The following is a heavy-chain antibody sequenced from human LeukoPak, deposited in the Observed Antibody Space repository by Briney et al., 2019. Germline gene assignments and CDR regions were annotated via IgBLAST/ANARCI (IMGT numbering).Heavy chain of an antibody. D-gene: IGHD6-6*01. Sequence: ASVKVSCKASGYTFTSYGISWVRQAPGQGLESMGWISAYNGNTNYAQKLQGRVTMTTDTSTSTAYMELRSLRSDDTAVYYCARGLPYSSSSWGVYYFDYWGQGTLVTVSS. J-gene: IGHJ4*02. V-gene: IGHV1-18*01. CDR1: GYTFTSYG. CDR3: ARGLPYSSSSWGVYYFDY. CDR2: ISAYNGNT.